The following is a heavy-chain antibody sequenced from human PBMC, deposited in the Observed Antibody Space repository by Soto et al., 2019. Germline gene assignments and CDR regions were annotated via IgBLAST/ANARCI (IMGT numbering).Heavy chain of an antibody. CDR1: GYSFRSYG. Sequence: GASAKVSCKASGYSFRSYGINWVRQAPGQGLEWIGWVSGYNYNTKYAQKLQGRITVTTDTSTNTAYMELRSLRSDDTAVYYCGIFSSTLVVGSSVSWG. D-gene: IGHD6-6*01. CDR2: VSGYNYNT. V-gene: IGHV1-18*01. CDR3: GIFSSTLVVGSSVS. J-gene: IGHJ5*01.